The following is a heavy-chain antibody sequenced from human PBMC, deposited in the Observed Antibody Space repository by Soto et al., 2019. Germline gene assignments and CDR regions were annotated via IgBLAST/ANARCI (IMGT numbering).Heavy chain of an antibody. Sequence: PGGSLRLSCAASGFTVSSNYMSWVRQAPGKGLEWVSVIYSGGSTYYADSVKGRFTISRHNSKNTLYLQMNSLRAEDTAVYYCASFGGSSWTHRWFDPWGQGTLVTVSS. J-gene: IGHJ5*02. CDR3: ASFGGSSWTHRWFDP. CDR1: GFTVSSNY. D-gene: IGHD6-13*01. CDR2: IYSGGST. V-gene: IGHV3-53*04.